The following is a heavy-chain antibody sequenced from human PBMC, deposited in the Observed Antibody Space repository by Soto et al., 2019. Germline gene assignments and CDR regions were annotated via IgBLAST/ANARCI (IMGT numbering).Heavy chain of an antibody. CDR1: GGSTSSGDDY. D-gene: IGHD3-22*01. Sequence: SETLSLTCTVSGGSTSSGDDYWSWIRKPPGKGLEWIGYIYYSGSTYYDPSLKSRVTISVDTSKNQFSLKLSSVTAADTAVYYCARDSTFMIVPNNGLDYWGQGTQVTVSS. V-gene: IGHV4-30-4*01. J-gene: IGHJ4*02. CDR2: IYYSGST. CDR3: ARDSTFMIVPNNGLDY.